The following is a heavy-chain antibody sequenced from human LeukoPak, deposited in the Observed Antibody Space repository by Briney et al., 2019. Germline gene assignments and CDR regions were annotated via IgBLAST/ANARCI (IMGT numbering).Heavy chain of an antibody. Sequence: GGSLRLSCVASGFSFSSYSMNWVRQAPGKGLEWVSPISMSNFYIYYADSVKGRFTISRDNAKNSLYLQMNSLRADDTAVYYCARDPSPRTSYYYYYMDVWGKGTTVTVSS. CDR3: ARDPSPRTSYYYYYMDV. CDR1: GFSFSSYS. D-gene: IGHD2-2*01. J-gene: IGHJ6*03. V-gene: IGHV3-21*01. CDR2: ISMSNFYI.